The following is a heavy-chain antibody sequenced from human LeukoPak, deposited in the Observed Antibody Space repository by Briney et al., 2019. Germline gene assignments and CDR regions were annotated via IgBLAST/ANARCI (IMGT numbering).Heavy chain of an antibody. CDR3: ARDWWTGTTDYLDS. D-gene: IGHD1-7*01. J-gene: IGHJ4*02. V-gene: IGHV3-48*03. CDR2: ITGSGGST. Sequence: PGGSLRLSCAASGFTFSSYEMNWVRQAPGKGLEWVSGITGSGGSTYYADSVKGRFTISRDDAKNSLYLQMNSLRVEDTAVYFCARDWWTGTTDYLDSWGQGTLVTVSS. CDR1: GFTFSSYE.